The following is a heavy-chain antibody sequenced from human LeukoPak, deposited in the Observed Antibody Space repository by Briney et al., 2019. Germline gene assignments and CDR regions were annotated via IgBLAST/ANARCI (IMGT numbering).Heavy chain of an antibody. Sequence: GGSLRLSCAASGFTFRTYWMHWVRQDPVKGLVWVSRSNSDGSVTGYADSVKGGFTISRYNAENTLYLQMSNLRGEDTTVYYCVRDFYESSGPYYFDDWGQGTLVTVSS. CDR2: SNSDGSVT. CDR3: VRDFYESSGPYYFDD. J-gene: IGHJ4*02. D-gene: IGHD3-22*01. V-gene: IGHV3-74*01. CDR1: GFTFRTYW.